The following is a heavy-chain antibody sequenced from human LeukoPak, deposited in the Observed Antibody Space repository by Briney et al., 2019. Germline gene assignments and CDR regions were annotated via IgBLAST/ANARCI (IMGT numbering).Heavy chain of an antibody. CDR2: INYSGNT. V-gene: IGHV4-59*08. D-gene: IGHD6-6*01. CDR3: ARKEASDSSGRNPHDY. J-gene: IGHJ4*02. Sequence: SETLSLTCSVSGGSISRYYWSWIRQPPGKGLEWIGYINYSGNTNYNPSLKSRVTISVDTSKNQISLKLSSVTAADTAVYYCARKEASDSSGRNPHDYWGQGTLVTVSS. CDR1: GGSISRYY.